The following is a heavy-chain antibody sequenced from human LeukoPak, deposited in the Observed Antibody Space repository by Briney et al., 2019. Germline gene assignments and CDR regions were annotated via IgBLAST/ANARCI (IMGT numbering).Heavy chain of an antibody. Sequence: PSETLSLTCTVSGGSISSYYWSWIRQPPGKGLEWIGYIYYTGSTNYNPSLKSRVTISVDTSKNQFSLKLSSVTAADTAVYYCARRYPTYYYDSSGYLGGAFDIWGQGTMVTVSS. D-gene: IGHD3-22*01. CDR1: GGSISSYY. V-gene: IGHV4-59*08. CDR2: IYYTGST. CDR3: ARRYPTYYYDSSGYLGGAFDI. J-gene: IGHJ3*02.